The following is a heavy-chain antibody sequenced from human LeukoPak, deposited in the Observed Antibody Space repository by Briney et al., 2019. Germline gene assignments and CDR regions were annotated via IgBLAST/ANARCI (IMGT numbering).Heavy chain of an antibody. CDR3: ARLVTATRGWFDP. Sequence: SETLSLTCTVSGDPIGIGSYYWSWIRQPPGKGLEWIGHVFFTGDTNYNPSLKSRLTMSVDTSRNQFSLNLTSVTASDTAFYYCARLVTATRGWFDPWGQGTLVTVSS. V-gene: IGHV4-61*01. J-gene: IGHJ5*02. D-gene: IGHD2-2*01. CDR2: VFFTGDT. CDR1: GDPIGIGSYY.